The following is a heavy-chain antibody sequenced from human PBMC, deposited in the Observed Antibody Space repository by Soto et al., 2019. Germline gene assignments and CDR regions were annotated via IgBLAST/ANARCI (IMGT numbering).Heavy chain of an antibody. CDR3: ASSSYYDSSGYYGTFDN. Sequence: GASVKVSCKASGYTFTSYGISWVRQAPGQGLEWMGWISAYNGNTNYAQKLQGRVTMTTDTSTSTAYMELRSLRSDDTAVYYCASSSYYDSSGYYGTFDNWGQGTLVTVSS. CDR2: ISAYNGNT. D-gene: IGHD3-22*01. J-gene: IGHJ5*02. CDR1: GYTFTSYG. V-gene: IGHV1-18*01.